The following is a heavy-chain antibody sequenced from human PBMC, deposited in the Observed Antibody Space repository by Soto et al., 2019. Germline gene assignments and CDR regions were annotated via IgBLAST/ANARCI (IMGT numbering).Heavy chain of an antibody. J-gene: IGHJ4*02. D-gene: IGHD1-20*01. CDR3: ARGINGTDY. CDR2: ISYDGSNK. V-gene: IGHV3-30-3*01. CDR1: GFTFSSYA. Sequence: GGSLRLSCAASGFTFSSYAMHWVRQAPGKGLEWVAVISYDGSNKYYADSVKGRFTISRDNSKNTLYLQMNSLRAEDTAVYYCARGINGTDYWGQGTLVTVSS.